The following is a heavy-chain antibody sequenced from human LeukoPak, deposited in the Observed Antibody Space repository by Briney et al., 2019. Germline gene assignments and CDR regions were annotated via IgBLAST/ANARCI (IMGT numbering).Heavy chain of an antibody. D-gene: IGHD2-15*01. CDR2: INPDSGAT. V-gene: IGHV1-2*02. CDR1: GYTFTDYY. J-gene: IGHJ4*02. CDR3: ARDLCHGGSCFHFDS. Sequence: GASVKVSCKASGYTFTDYYVHWVRQAPGQGLEWLGWINPDSGATNFAQRFQGRVTMTWDTSVNTAHMELNNLRSDDTAVYYCARDLCHGGSCFHFDSWGQGTLVTVSS.